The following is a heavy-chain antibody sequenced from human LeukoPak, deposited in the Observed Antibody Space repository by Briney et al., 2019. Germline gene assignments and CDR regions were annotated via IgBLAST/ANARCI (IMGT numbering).Heavy chain of an antibody. V-gene: IGHV4-34*01. Sequence: SETLSLTCAVYGGSFSGYYWSWLRQPPGKGREWIGEINHSGSTNYNPSLKSRVTISVDTSKNQFSLKLRSVTAADTAVYYCAGRGSSGWYYWGQGTLVTVSS. CDR3: AGRGSSGWYY. CDR2: INHSGST. J-gene: IGHJ4*02. D-gene: IGHD6-19*01. CDR1: GGSFSGYY.